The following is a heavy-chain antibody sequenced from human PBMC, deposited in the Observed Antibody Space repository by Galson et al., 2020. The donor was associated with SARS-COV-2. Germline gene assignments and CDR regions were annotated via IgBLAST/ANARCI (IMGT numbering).Heavy chain of an antibody. CDR1: SGSIRSSHYY. D-gene: IGHD3-10*01. J-gene: IGHJ5*01. V-gene: IGHV4-39*07. CDR3: TRFKGFGKLFRWFDP. CDR2: MYFSVSA. Sequence: ASETLSLTCTVSSGSIRSSHYYWGWIRQSPGRGLEWFGLMYFSVSAHYNPSLQSRVTMSVDTSNSQFSLRLSFVFAADTAIYYCTRFKGFGKLFRWFDPLGQGTAVTVSS.